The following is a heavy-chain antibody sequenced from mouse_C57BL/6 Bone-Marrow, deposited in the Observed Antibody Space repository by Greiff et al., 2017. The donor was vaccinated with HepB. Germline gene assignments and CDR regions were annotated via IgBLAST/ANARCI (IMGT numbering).Heavy chain of an antibody. J-gene: IGHJ2*01. CDR1: GFTFSDYG. CDR3: ARLGLRY. V-gene: IGHV5-17*01. Sequence: EVKLVESGGGLVKPGGSLKLSCAASGFTFSDYGMHWVRQAPEKGLEWVAYISSGSSTIYYADTVKGRFTISRDNAKNTLFLQMTSLRSEDTAMYYCARLGLRYWGQGTTLTVSS. D-gene: IGHD4-1*01. CDR2: ISSGSSTI.